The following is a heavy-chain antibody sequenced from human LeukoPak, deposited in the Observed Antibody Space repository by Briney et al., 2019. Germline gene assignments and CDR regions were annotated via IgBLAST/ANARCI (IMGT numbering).Heavy chain of an antibody. D-gene: IGHD3-3*01. Sequence: PSGTLSLTCTVSVGSLSSYYCSGIRQPPGKGLAWIGYIYYSGSTNYNTSLKSRVTISVDTSKNQFSLKLSSVTAADTAGYYCARSHYDFWSGHPFDYWGQGTLVTVSS. CDR2: IYYSGST. V-gene: IGHV4-59*01. CDR1: VGSLSSYY. J-gene: IGHJ4*02. CDR3: ARSHYDFWSGHPFDY.